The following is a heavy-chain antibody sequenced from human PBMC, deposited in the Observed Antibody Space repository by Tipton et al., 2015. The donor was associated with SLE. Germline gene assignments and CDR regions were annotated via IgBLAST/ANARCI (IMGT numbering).Heavy chain of an antibody. CDR2: VNNDETRA. V-gene: IGHV3-74*01. D-gene: IGHD7-27*01. J-gene: IGHJ6*03. CDR3: TRVGTPYYYMDA. Sequence: GSLRLSCAASGFTFSNFWVNWVRQAPGKGLVWVSHVNNDETRATYADSVKGRFTISRDNAKNTLYLQMNSLGPEDTAVYYCTRVGTPYYYMDAWGKGTTVTVSS. CDR1: GFTFSNFW.